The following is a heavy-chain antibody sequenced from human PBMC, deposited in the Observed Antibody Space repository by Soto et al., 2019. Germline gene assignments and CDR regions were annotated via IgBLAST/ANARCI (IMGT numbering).Heavy chain of an antibody. Sequence: SETLSLTCAVYGGSFSGYYWSWIRQPPGKGLEWIGEINHSGSTNYNPSLKSRVTISVDTSKNQFSLKLSSVTAADTAVYYCARGQIGRYCVTTTCHKPSDYWGQGTLVTVSS. CDR3: ARGQIGRYCVTTTCHKPSDY. J-gene: IGHJ4*02. CDR1: GGSFSGYY. CDR2: INHSGST. D-gene: IGHD2-2*02. V-gene: IGHV4-34*01.